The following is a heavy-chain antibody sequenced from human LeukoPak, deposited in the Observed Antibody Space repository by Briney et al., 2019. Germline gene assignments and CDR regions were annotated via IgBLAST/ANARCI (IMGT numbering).Heavy chain of an antibody. CDR3: ARALGEAVAGTYLDY. CDR1: GGSISSSSYY. D-gene: IGHD6-19*01. CDR2: IYYSGST. Sequence: SETLSLTCTVSGGSISSSSYYWGWIRQPPGKGLEWIGSIYYSGSTYYNPSLKSRVTISADTSKNQFSLKLSSVTAADTAVYYCARALGEAVAGTYLDYWGQGTLVTVSS. J-gene: IGHJ4*02. V-gene: IGHV4-39*01.